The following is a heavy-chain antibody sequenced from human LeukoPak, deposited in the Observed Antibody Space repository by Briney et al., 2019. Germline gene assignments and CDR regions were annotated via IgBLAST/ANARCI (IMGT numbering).Heavy chain of an antibody. CDR1: GGSISSYY. CDR2: IYYSGST. V-gene: IGHV4-59*01. J-gene: IGHJ4*02. CDR3: ASYYVDTAGFDY. D-gene: IGHD5-18*01. Sequence: SETLSLTCTVSGGSISSYYWSWIRQPPGKGLEWIGYIYYSGSTNYNPSLKSRVTISVDTSKNQFSLKLSSVTAADTAVYYCASYYVDTAGFDYWGQGTLVTVSS.